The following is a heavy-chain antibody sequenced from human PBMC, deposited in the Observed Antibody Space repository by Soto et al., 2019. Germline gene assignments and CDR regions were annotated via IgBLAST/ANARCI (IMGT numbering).Heavy chain of an antibody. CDR3: ARGGYEAGRLGHLDALDI. Sequence: GASVKVSCKASGYTFTDYYMHWVRQAPGQGLEWMGWIKSNSGGTNYAQRFQGRVTMTRDTSITTAYLDLSRLTSDDTALYYCARGGYEAGRLGHLDALDIWGQGTTVTVSS. CDR1: GYTFTDYY. J-gene: IGHJ6*02. CDR2: IKSNSGGT. V-gene: IGHV1-2*02. D-gene: IGHD6-6*01.